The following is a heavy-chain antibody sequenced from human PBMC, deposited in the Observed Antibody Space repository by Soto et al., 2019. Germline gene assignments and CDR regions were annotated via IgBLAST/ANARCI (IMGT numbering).Heavy chain of an antibody. J-gene: IGHJ4*02. CDR1: GGSISSYY. D-gene: IGHD2-21*01. Sequence: SETLSLTCTVSGGSISSYYWSWIRQPPGKGLEWIGYIYYSGSTNYNPSLKSRVTISVDTSKNQFSLKLSSVTAADTAVYYCARSATFIVGPVEPPADLFDYWGQGTLVTVSS. CDR3: ARSATFIVGPVEPPADLFDY. V-gene: IGHV4-59*08. CDR2: IYYSGST.